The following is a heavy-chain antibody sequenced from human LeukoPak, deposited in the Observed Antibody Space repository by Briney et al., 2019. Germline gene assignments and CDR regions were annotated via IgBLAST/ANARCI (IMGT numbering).Heavy chain of an antibody. CDR3: ARERHYSGYEKWFDY. J-gene: IGHJ4*02. V-gene: IGHV1-46*01. Sequence: VASVKVSCKASGYTLTSYYLHWVRQAPGQGLEWMAIINPSGDTTSHAQKFQGRVTMTRDTSASTVYMELSRLRSDDTAVYYCARERHYSGYEKWFDYWGQGTLVTVSS. CDR1: GYTLTSYY. D-gene: IGHD5-12*01. CDR2: INPSGDTT.